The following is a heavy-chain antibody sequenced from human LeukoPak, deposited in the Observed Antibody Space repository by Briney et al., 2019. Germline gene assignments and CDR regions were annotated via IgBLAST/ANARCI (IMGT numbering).Heavy chain of an antibody. Sequence: SETLSLTCTVSSGSISSYYWNWIRQPPGKGLEWIGFIHYSGSTNYNPSLKSRVTISVDTSKNQFSLKLSSVTAADTAVYYCAGSYYDSSGYLFDYWGQGTLVTVSS. CDR2: IHYSGST. V-gene: IGHV4-59*01. CDR1: SGSISSYY. J-gene: IGHJ4*02. CDR3: AGSYYDSSGYLFDY. D-gene: IGHD3-22*01.